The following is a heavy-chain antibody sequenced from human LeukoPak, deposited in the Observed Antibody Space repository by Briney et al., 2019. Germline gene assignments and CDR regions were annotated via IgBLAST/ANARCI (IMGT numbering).Heavy chain of an antibody. CDR3: ARVMYSPEKTPEDY. V-gene: IGHV3-48*04. CDR1: GFTLSSCS. D-gene: IGHD1-26*01. J-gene: IGHJ4*02. Sequence: GGSLRLSCAASGFTLSSCSMTWVRQAPGKGLEWVSYVTSSSSTIYYADSVEGRFTISRDNAKNSLYLQMNSLRVEDTAVYYCARVMYSPEKTPEDYWGQGTLVTVSS. CDR2: VTSSSSTI.